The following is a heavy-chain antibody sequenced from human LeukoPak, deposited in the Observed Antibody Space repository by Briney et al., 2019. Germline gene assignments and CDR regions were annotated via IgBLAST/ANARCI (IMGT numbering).Heavy chain of an antibody. V-gene: IGHV3-23*01. CDR1: GFTFSSNY. D-gene: IGHD3-3*02. CDR2: ISGSGGST. Sequence: GGSLRLSCAASGFTFSSNYMSWVRQAPGEGLEWVSAISGSGGSTYYAYSAKRGFTISRDNSKNTLYLQMNSLRAEDTAGYYCAKDRSLALFDYWGQGPLVTVSS. CDR3: AKDRSLALFDY. J-gene: IGHJ4*02.